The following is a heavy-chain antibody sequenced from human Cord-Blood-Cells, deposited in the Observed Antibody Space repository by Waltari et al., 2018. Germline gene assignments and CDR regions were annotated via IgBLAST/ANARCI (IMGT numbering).Heavy chain of an antibody. Sequence: EVQLLESGGGLVQPGGSLRLSCAASGFTFSSYAMRWVRQAPGKGLEWVSAISGSGGSTYYADSVKGRFTISRDNSKNTLYLQMNSLRAEDTAVYYCAKDPLYYYGSGSYYDYWGQGTLVTVSS. J-gene: IGHJ4*02. V-gene: IGHV3-23*01. CDR3: AKDPLYYYGSGSYYDY. CDR1: GFTFSSYA. CDR2: ISGSGGST. D-gene: IGHD3-10*01.